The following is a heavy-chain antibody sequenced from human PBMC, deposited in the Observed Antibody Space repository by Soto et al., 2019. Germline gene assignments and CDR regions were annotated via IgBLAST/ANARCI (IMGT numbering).Heavy chain of an antibody. Sequence: PSETLSLTCAVYGVSFSDYYWSWIRQSPGKGLEWIGEINHSGNTKYNPSLKSRVTISVDTSKNQFSLKVTSVTAADTAVYYCAAASWYKLDDYWGQGTLVTVSS. V-gene: IGHV4-34*01. CDR3: AAASWYKLDDY. J-gene: IGHJ4*02. D-gene: IGHD2-2*02. CDR1: GVSFSDYY. CDR2: INHSGNT.